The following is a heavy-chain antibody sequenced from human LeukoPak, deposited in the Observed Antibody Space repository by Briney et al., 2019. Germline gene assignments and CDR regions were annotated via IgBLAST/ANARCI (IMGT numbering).Heavy chain of an antibody. J-gene: IGHJ4*02. V-gene: IGHV4-61*02. D-gene: IGHD1-20*01. CDR1: GGSISSGSYY. Sequence: PSETLSLTCTVSGGSISSGSYYWSWIRQPAGKGLEWIGRIYTSGSTNYNPSLKSRVTISVDTSKNQFSLKLSSVTAADTAVYYCAITGTTGYGYFDYWGQGTLVTVSS. CDR2: IYTSGST. CDR3: AITGTTGYGYFDY.